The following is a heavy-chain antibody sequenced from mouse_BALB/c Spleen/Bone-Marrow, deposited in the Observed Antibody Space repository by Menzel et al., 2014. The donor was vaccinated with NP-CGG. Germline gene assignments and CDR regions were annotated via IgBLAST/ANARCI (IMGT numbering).Heavy chain of an antibody. CDR1: GFTFSSYA. D-gene: IGHD2-4*01. V-gene: IGHV5-6*01. CDR3: ARPYDFGAWFAY. J-gene: IGHJ3*01. Sequence: EVQRVESGGDLVKPGGSLKLSCAASGFTFSSYAMSWVRQTPDKRLEWVATISSGGSYTYYPDSVKGRFTISRDNAKNTLYLQMSSLKSEDTAMYYCARPYDFGAWFAYWGQGTLVTVSA. CDR2: ISSGGSYT.